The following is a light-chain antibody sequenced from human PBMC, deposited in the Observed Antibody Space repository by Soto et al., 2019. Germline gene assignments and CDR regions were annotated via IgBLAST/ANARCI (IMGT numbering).Light chain of an antibody. V-gene: IGKV2D-29*02. CDR1: QSLLHITGETF. CDR2: EVS. CDR3: MQSTQLPPT. Sequence: MPQTPISLSVTPGQPASISCKSRQSLLHITGETFLFWYLQKPGQSPQLLIYEVSTRVSGVPDRFSGSGSGTDFTLEISRVETDDVGIYYCMQSTQLPPTFGQGTRLEIK. J-gene: IGKJ5*01.